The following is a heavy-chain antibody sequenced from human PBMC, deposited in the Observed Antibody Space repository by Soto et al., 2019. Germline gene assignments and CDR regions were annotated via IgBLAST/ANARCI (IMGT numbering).Heavy chain of an antibody. V-gene: IGHV2-70*11. D-gene: IGHD2-15*01. CDR2: IDWDDDK. J-gene: IGHJ4*02. CDR3: ARIVAGYCSGGSCFYDY. Sequence: SGPTLVNPTQTLTLTCTFSGFSLSTSGMCVSWIRQPPGKALEWLARIDWDDDKYYSTSLKTRLTISKDTSKNQVVLTMTNMDPVDTATYYCARIVAGYCSGGSCFYDYWGQGTLVTVSS. CDR1: GFSLSTSGMC.